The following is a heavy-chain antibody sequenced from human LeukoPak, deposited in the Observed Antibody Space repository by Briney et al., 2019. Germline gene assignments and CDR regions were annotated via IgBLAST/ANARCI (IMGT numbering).Heavy chain of an antibody. CDR1: GGSFSGYY. J-gene: IGHJ5*02. V-gene: IGHV4-34*01. Sequence: PSETLSLTCAVYGGSFSGYYWSWIRQPPGKGLEWIGEINHSGSTNYNPSLKSRVTISVDTSKNQFSLKLSSVTAADTAVYYCAREYSSSWTGWFDPWGQGTLVTVSS. CDR3: AREYSSSWTGWFDP. CDR2: INHSGST. D-gene: IGHD6-13*01.